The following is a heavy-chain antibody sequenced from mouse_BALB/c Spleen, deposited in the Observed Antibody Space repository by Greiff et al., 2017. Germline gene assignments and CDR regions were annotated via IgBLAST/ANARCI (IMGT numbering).Heavy chain of an antibody. CDR2: IWAGGST. CDR1: GFSLTSYG. CDR3: AREELRGFAY. V-gene: IGHV2-9*02. Sequence: QVQLQQSGPGLVAPSQSLSITCTVSGFSLTSYGVHWVRQPPGKGLEWLGVIWAGGSTNYTSALMSRLSISKDNSKSQVFLKMNSLQTDDTAMYYCAREELRGFAYWGQGTLVTVSA. J-gene: IGHJ3*01. D-gene: IGHD1-1*01.